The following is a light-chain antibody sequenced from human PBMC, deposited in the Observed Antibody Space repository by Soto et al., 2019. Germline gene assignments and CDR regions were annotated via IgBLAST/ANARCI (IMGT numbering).Light chain of an antibody. CDR3: AAWDDSLSAWV. J-gene: IGLJ3*02. CDR1: SYNVGKNL. V-gene: IGLV1-47*01. Sequence: QSVLTHPPSASGTPGQRVTISCSGGSYNVGKNLVYWYQQRPGTAPKLIIFKNNQRPSGVPDRFSGSNSGSSASLAISGLRSEDEADYFCAAWDDSLSAWVFGGGTKLTVL. CDR2: KNN.